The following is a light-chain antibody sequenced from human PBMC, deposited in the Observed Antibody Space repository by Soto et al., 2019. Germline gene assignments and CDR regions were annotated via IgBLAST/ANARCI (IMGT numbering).Light chain of an antibody. CDR3: QQRSSWHT. J-gene: IGKJ2*01. CDR1: QSVSSS. Sequence: EIVLTQSPATLSLSLGERATLSCRASQSVSSSLAWYQQKPGQAPRLLIYDASNRATGIPARFSGSGSGTGFTLPISSLEPEDFAVYYCQQRSSWHTFGQGTKLEI. CDR2: DAS. V-gene: IGKV3-11*01.